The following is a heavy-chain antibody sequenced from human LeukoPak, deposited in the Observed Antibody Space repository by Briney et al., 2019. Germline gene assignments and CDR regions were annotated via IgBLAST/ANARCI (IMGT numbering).Heavy chain of an antibody. CDR1: GGSFSGYY. Sequence: PSETLSLTCAVYGGSFSGYYWSSIRQPPGKGLEWIGEINHSGSTNYNPSLKSRVTISVATSKDQFSLKLSSVTAADTAVYYCARAPQAVGFWLAGDFDLWGRGTLVTVSS. CDR2: INHSGST. CDR3: ARAPQAVGFWLAGDFDL. J-gene: IGHJ2*01. D-gene: IGHD3-9*01. V-gene: IGHV4-34*01.